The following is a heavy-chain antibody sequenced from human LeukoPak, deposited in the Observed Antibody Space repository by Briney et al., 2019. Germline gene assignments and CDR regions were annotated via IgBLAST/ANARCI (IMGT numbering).Heavy chain of an antibody. V-gene: IGHV3-23*01. CDR2: ITGSGGST. D-gene: IGHD6-6*01. CDR1: GFTFSNYA. Sequence: GGSLRLSCAASGFTFSNYAMSWVRQAPGTGLEWVPAITGSGGSTYYGDSVKGRFTTSRDNSKNTLYLEMNSLRVEETAVYYCAKGSGGSRPYYFDYWGQGTLVTVSS. J-gene: IGHJ4*02. CDR3: AKGSGGSRPYYFDY.